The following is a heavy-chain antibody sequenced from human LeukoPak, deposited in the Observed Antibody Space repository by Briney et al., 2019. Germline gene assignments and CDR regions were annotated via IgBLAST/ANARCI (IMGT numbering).Heavy chain of an antibody. CDR1: GYSISSGYY. CDR3: ARGTYGYYMDV. V-gene: IGHV4-38-2*01. D-gene: IGHD4-17*01. J-gene: IGHJ6*03. Sequence: SETLSLTCAVSGYSISSGYYWGWIRQPPGKGLEWIGSIYRSGSTFYNPSLKSRVTISLDTSKNQFSLKLSSVTAADTAVYFCARGTYGYYMDVWGKGTTVTVSS. CDR2: IYRSGST.